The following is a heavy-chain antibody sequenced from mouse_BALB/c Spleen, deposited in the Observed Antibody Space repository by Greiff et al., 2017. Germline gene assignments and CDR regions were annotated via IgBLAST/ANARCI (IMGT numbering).Heavy chain of an antibody. J-gene: IGHJ4*01. V-gene: IGHV1-9*01. CDR1: GYTFSSYW. D-gene: IGHD1-1*01. CDR3: ARGYYGSSYVFDYAMDY. CDR2: ILPGSGST. Sequence: QVQLQQSGAELMKPGASVKISCKATGYTFSSYWIEWVKQRPGHGLEWIGEILPGSGSTNYNEKFKGKATFTADTSSNTAYMQLSSLTSEDSAVYYCARGYYGSSYVFDYAMDYWGQGTSVTVSS.